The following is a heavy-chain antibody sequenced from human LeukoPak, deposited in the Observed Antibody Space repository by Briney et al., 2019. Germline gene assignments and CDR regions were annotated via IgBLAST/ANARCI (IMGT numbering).Heavy chain of an antibody. J-gene: IGHJ4*02. D-gene: IGHD2-2*01. V-gene: IGHV1-18*04. CDR1: GYTFTSYG. CDR3: AISTLFSAAMNFDY. Sequence: ASVKVSCKASGYTFTSYGISWARQAPGQGLEWMGWISAYNGNTNYAQKLQGRLTMTTDTSTSTAYMELRSLRSDDTAVYYCAISTLFSAAMNFDYWGQGTLVTVSS. CDR2: ISAYNGNT.